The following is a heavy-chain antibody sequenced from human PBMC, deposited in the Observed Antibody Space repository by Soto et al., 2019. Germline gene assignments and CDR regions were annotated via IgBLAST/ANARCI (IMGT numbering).Heavy chain of an antibody. CDR2: IYPGDSDT. CDR1: GYTFTNYW. CDR3: AASIFYYGMDV. V-gene: IGHV5-51*01. Sequence: GASLKISCKGSGYTFTNYWIGWVRQMPGKGPEWMVIIYPGDSDTKYNPSFQGQVTISADKSITTTYLQWSSLKASDTAIYYCAASIFYYGMDVWGQGTTVTVSS. J-gene: IGHJ6*02.